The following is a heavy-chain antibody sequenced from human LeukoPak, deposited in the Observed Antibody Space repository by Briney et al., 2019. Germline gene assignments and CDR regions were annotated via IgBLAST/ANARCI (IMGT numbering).Heavy chain of an antibody. CDR3: ARDLVRGDFDP. J-gene: IGHJ5*02. Sequence: GGSLRLSCAASGFTFSSYSMNWVRQAPGKGLEWVAVIWYDGSNKYYADSVKGRFTISRDNSKNTLYLQMNSLRAEDTAVYYCARDLVRGDFDPWGQGTLVTVSS. D-gene: IGHD3-10*01. V-gene: IGHV3-33*08. CDR2: IWYDGSNK. CDR1: GFTFSSYS.